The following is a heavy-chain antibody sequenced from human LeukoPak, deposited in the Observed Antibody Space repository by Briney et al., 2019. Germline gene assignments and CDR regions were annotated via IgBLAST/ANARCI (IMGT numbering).Heavy chain of an antibody. Sequence: SSVTVSCKASGGTFSNYAFSWVRQAPGQGLEWMGGIVPSLDTPNYAQKFQGRVTITADESTSTAYMELSSLRSEDTAVYYCARTRWGPTGAALRWFDPWGQGTLVTVST. D-gene: IGHD6-6*01. CDR2: IVPSLDTP. CDR3: ARTRWGPTGAALRWFDP. CDR1: GGTFSNYA. J-gene: IGHJ5*02. V-gene: IGHV1-69*01.